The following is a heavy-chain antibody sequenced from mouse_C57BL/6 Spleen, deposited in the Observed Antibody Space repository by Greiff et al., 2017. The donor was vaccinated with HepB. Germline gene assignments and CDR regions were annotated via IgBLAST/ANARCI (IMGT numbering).Heavy chain of an antibody. D-gene: IGHD1-1*01. CDR3: AREVIYYGSILYYAMDY. J-gene: IGHJ4*01. Sequence: EVQLQQSGPELVKPGASVKMSCKASGYTFTDYNMHWVKQSHGKSLEWIGYINPNNGGTSYNQKFKGKATLTVNKSSSTAYMELRSLKSEESAVYYCAREVIYYGSILYYAMDYWGQGTSVTVTS. CDR2: INPNNGGT. CDR1: GYTFTDYN. V-gene: IGHV1-22*01.